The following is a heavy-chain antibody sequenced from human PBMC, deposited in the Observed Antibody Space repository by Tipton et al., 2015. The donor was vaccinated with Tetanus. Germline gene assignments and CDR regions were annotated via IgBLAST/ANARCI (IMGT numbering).Heavy chain of an antibody. CDR3: ARGGSYSYGPRGFDL. D-gene: IGHD5-18*01. V-gene: IGHV4-30-4*01. CDR2: IYSGTT. J-gene: IGHJ2*01. Sequence: TLSLTCTVSGGSIISADHYWSWIRQPPGKGLEWIGYIYSGTTYYSPSLKSRVTISVDTPKNQFSLKLTSLTVADTAVYYCARGGSYSYGPRGFDLWGRGTLVTVSS. CDR1: GGSIISADHY.